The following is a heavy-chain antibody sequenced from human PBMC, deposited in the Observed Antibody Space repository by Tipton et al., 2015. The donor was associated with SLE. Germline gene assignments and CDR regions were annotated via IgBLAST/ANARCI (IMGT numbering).Heavy chain of an antibody. CDR3: ARDTDRGSSAYAGAFDF. CDR1: GASIRNYY. J-gene: IGHJ3*01. Sequence: TLSLTCSVTGASIRNYYWTWIRQSPGKGLEWIGFVNYREGTKFKSSLRSRVTISLDTSTNRFSLKMTSVTAADTAVYYCARDTDRGSSAYAGAFDFWGQGTVVTVSS. D-gene: IGHD3-22*01. V-gene: IGHV4-59*01. CDR2: VNYREGT.